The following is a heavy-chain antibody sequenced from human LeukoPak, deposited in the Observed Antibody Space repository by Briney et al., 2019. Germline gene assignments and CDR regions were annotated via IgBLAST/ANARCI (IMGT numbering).Heavy chain of an antibody. J-gene: IGHJ4*02. V-gene: IGHV1-2*02. CDR3: ARADIVATIEDY. Sequence: EASVMVSCKASGYTFTGYYMHWVRQAPGQGLEWMGWINPNSGGTNYAQKFQGRVTMTRDTSISTAYMELSRLRSDDTAVYYCARADIVATIEDYWGQGTLVTVSS. CDR2: INPNSGGT. CDR1: GYTFTGYY. D-gene: IGHD5-12*01.